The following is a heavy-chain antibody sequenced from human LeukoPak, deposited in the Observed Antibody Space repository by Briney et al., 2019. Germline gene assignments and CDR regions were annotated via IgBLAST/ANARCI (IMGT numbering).Heavy chain of an antibody. Sequence: ASVKVSCKASGYTFTGYYMHWVRQAPGQGLEWMGWINPNSGGTNYAQKFQGRVTMTRDKSISTAYMELSRLRSDDTAVYYCARDRAAVASTYWPIYYFDYWGQGTLVTVSS. D-gene: IGHD6-19*01. CDR1: GYTFTGYY. V-gene: IGHV1-2*02. CDR2: INPNSGGT. J-gene: IGHJ4*02. CDR3: ARDRAAVASTYWPIYYFDY.